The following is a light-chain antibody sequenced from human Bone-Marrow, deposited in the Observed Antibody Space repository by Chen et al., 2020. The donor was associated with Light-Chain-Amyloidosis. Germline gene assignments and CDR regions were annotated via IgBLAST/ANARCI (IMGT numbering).Light chain of an antibody. Sequence: SYELTQPPSVSVSPGKTARITCSGDALPTKYAYWYQQKPYPAPVLVIHRDTEKPSGISERFAGSISETTATLTISGVQAEDEADYHCQSADSSGTYEVIFGGGTKLTVL. J-gene: IGLJ2*01. CDR2: RDT. CDR1: ALPTKY. V-gene: IGLV3-25*03. CDR3: QSADSSGTYEVI.